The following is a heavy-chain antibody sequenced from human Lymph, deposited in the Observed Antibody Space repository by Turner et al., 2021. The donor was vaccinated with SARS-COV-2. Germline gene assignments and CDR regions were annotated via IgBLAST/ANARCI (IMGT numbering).Heavy chain of an antibody. J-gene: IGHJ4*02. CDR1: GFTFNNYP. Sequence: QVQLVESGGGVVQPGRSLILSWAASGFTFNNYPMHWVRQAPGKGLEWVAVISYDGSNKYYADSVKGRFTISRDNSKNTLYLQMNSLRAEDTAVYYCARDSSGSGTLDYWGQGTLVTVSS. V-gene: IGHV3-30-3*01. D-gene: IGHD3-10*01. CDR3: ARDSSGSGTLDY. CDR2: ISYDGSNK.